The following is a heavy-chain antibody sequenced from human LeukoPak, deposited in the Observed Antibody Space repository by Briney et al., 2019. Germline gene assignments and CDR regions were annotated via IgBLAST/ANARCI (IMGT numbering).Heavy chain of an antibody. V-gene: IGHV3-7*03. CDR3: ARDLPDVLTGSSDNAFDI. CDR1: GFTFSSYS. J-gene: IGHJ3*02. D-gene: IGHD3-9*01. Sequence: GGSLRLSCAASGFTFSSYSMNWVRQAPGKGLEWVANIKQDGNDKNYVDSVKGRFTISRDNAKKLLYLQMNSLRFEDTAIYYCARDLPDVLTGSSDNAFDIWGQGTMVTVSS. CDR2: IKQDGNDK.